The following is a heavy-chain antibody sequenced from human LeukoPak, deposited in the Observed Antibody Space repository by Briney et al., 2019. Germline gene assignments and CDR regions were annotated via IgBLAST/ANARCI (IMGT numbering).Heavy chain of an antibody. CDR3: ARVHRGYSYGRLDY. CDR2: ISSSDNTI. CDR1: GFTFSNAW. J-gene: IGHJ4*02. D-gene: IGHD5-18*01. Sequence: GGSLRLSCAASGFTFSNAWVSWVRQAPRKGLEWVSYISSSDNTIHYADSVKGRFTISRDNAKNSLYLEMNSLRDEDTAVYYCARVHRGYSYGRLDYWGQGTLVTVSS. V-gene: IGHV3-11*04.